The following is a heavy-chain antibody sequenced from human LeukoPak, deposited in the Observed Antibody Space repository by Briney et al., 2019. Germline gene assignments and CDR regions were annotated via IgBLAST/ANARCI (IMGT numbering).Heavy chain of an antibody. J-gene: IGHJ6*02. CDR2: MNPNSGNT. V-gene: IGHV1-8*01. D-gene: IGHD2-2*01. CDR3: ARGLREVVPAAVYYGMDV. CDR1: GYTFTSYD. Sequence: ASVKVSCKASGYTFTSYDINWVRQATGQGLEWMGWMNPNSGNTGYAQKFQGRVTMTRNTSISTAYMELSSLRSEDTAVYYCARGLREVVPAAVYYGMDVWGQGTTVTVSS.